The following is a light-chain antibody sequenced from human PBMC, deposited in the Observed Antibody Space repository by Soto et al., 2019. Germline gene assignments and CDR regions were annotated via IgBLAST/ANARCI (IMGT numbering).Light chain of an antibody. CDR3: SSFAGNNNLV. Sequence: QSALTQPPSASGSPGQSVTISCTGTSSDVGGYNYVSWYQQHPGKAPKLMISEVSKRPSGVPDRFSSSKSGNTASLTVSGLQAEDEADYYCSSFAGNNNLVFGGGTKLTGL. CDR2: EVS. CDR1: SSDVGGYNY. J-gene: IGLJ2*01. V-gene: IGLV2-8*01.